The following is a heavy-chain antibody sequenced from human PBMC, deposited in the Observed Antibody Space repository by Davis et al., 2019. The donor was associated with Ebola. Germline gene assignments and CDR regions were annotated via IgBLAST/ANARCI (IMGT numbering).Heavy chain of an antibody. J-gene: IGHJ4*02. CDR3: AQQLGDYGGNALRY. CDR2: INTDGSRT. V-gene: IGHV3-74*01. D-gene: IGHD4-23*01. Sequence: GESLKISCAASGFTFSGYWMHWVRQAPGKGLVWVSRINTDGSRTTYADSVKGRFTISRDDAKKSLYLQMDSLRAEDTAVYYCAQQLGDYGGNALRYWGQGTLVTVSS. CDR1: GFTFSGYW.